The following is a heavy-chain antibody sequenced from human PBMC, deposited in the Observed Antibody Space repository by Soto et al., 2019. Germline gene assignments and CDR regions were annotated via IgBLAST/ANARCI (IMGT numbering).Heavy chain of an antibody. Sequence: GGSLRLSCAASGFTFSSYAMSWVRQAPGKGLEWVSAISGSGGSTYYADSVKGRFTISRDNSKNTLYLQMNSLRAEDTAVYYCAKDLMVLVGSSSDYWGQGTLVTVSS. CDR2: ISGSGGST. J-gene: IGHJ4*02. V-gene: IGHV3-23*01. CDR1: GFTFSSYA. CDR3: AKDLMVLVGSSSDY. D-gene: IGHD6-6*01.